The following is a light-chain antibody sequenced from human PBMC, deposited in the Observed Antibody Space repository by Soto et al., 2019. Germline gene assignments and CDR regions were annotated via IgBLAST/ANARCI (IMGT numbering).Light chain of an antibody. CDR2: GAS. CDR1: QSVSSSY. Sequence: ETMLTQSPDSMSLSPWERATLSCRTSQSVSSSYLAWYQQKPGQAPRLLIYGASSRATGIPDRFSGSGSGTDFTLTISRLEPEDFAVYYCQQYGSSPGTFGQGTKVDIK. V-gene: IGKV3-20*01. CDR3: QQYGSSPGT. J-gene: IGKJ1*01.